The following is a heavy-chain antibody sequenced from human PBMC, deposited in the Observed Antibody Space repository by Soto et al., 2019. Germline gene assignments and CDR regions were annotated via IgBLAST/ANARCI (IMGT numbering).Heavy chain of an antibody. Sequence: QVQLVQSGAEVKKPGSSVKVSCKASGGTFSNYPISWVRQAPGQGLEWMGGIIPIFGTVNYAQKFKDRVTITAYEATSTSYRSLSSLRADDPAVYSRARGNHRWLLVWSFHLRGRGTLVTVSS. CDR2: IIPIFGTV. CDR1: GGTFSNYP. V-gene: IGHV1-69*12. D-gene: IGHD5-12*01. J-gene: IGHJ2*01. CDR3: ARGNHRWLLVWSFHL.